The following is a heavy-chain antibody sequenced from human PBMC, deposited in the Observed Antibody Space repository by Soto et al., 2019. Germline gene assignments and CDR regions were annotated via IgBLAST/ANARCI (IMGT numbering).Heavy chain of an antibody. J-gene: IGHJ5*02. Sequence: GESLKISCQGSGYTFSTYWLGWVRQMPGKGLEWMGIIYPGDSDTTYSPSFQGRVNISADKSISTAYLQWSSLKASDTAMYYCITGYYTWFDPWGHGTLVTVSS. V-gene: IGHV5-51*01. CDR2: IYPGDSDT. CDR1: GYTFSTYW. CDR3: ITGYYTWFDP. D-gene: IGHD3-9*01.